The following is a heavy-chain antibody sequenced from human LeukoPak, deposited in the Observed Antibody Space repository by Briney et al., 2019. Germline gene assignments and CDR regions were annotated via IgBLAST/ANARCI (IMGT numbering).Heavy chain of an antibody. V-gene: IGHV4-34*01. Sequence: PSETLSLTCAVYGGSFSGYYWSWIRQPPGKGLEWIGEINHSGSTNYNPSLKSRVTISVDTSKNQFSLKLSSVTAADTAVYYCAREVGPLEWSTYYFDYWGQGTLVTVSS. CDR3: AREVGPLEWSTYYFDY. J-gene: IGHJ4*02. CDR2: INHSGST. CDR1: GGSFSGYY. D-gene: IGHD3-3*01.